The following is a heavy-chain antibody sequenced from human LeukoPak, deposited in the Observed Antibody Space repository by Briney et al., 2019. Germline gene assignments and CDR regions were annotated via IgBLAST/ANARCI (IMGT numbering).Heavy chain of an antibody. Sequence: ASVKVSCKASGYTFTGYYMHWVRQAPGQGLEWMGWINPNSGGTNYAQKFQGWVTMTRDTSISTAYMELSRLRSDDTAVYYCATQRGIAVAGSNWFDPWGQGTLVTVSS. CDR2: INPNSGGT. CDR3: ATQRGIAVAGSNWFDP. CDR1: GYTFTGYY. D-gene: IGHD6-19*01. V-gene: IGHV1-2*04. J-gene: IGHJ5*02.